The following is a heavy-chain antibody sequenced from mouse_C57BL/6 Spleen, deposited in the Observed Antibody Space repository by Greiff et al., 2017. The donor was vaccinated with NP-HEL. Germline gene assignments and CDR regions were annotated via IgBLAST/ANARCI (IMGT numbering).Heavy chain of an antibody. CDR3: ASGVIYYYGSSYPFAY. CDR2: INPSTGGT. CDR1: GYSFTGYY. V-gene: IGHV1-42*01. J-gene: IGHJ3*01. Sequence: EVQLQQSGPELVKPGASVKISCKASGYSFTGYYMNWVKQSPEKSLEWIGEINPSTGGTTYNQKFKAKATLTVDKSSSTAYMQLKSLTSEDSAVYYCASGVIYYYGSSYPFAYWGQGTLVTVSA. D-gene: IGHD1-1*01.